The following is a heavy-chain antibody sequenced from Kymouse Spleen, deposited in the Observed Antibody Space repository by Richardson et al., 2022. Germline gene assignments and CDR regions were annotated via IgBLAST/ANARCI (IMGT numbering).Heavy chain of an antibody. D-gene: IGHD1-7*01. Sequence: EVQLVESGGGLVQPGGSLRLSCAASGFTFSSYSMNWVRQAPGKGLEWVSYISSSSSTIYYADSVKGRFTISRDNAKNSLYLQMNSLRDEDTAVYYCARVLYNWNYEGWFDPWGQGTLVTVSS. CDR1: GFTFSSYS. J-gene: IGHJ5*02. CDR3: ARVLYNWNYEGWFDP. V-gene: IGHV3-48*02. CDR2: ISSSSSTI.